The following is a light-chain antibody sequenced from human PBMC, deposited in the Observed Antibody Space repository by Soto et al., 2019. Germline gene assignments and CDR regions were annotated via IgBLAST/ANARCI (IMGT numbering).Light chain of an antibody. CDR1: QSITSY. Sequence: DIQMTQSPSSLSASVGDRVTVTCRASQSITSYLTWYQQKPGKAPKLLIYAASSLQSGVPSRFSGSGSGTDFTLTITSLQPEDFVTYICQQSYGTPWTFGQGTKVEIK. CDR2: AAS. J-gene: IGKJ1*01. CDR3: QQSYGTPWT. V-gene: IGKV1-39*01.